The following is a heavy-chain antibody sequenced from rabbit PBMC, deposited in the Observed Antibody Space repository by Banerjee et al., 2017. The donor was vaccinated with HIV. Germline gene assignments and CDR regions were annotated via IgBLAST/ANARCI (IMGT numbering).Heavy chain of an antibody. CDR1: GFSFSNNYY. D-gene: IGHD4-1*01. CDR2: IHAGSSGNT. J-gene: IGHJ4*01. CDR3: ARWVTGSDASFNL. Sequence: QSLEESGGDLVKPEGSLTLTCTASGFSFSNNYYMCWVRQAPGKGLEWIACIHAGSSGNTYYASWAKGRFTISKTSSTTVTLQMTSLTAADTATYFCARWVTGSDASFNLWGPGTLVTVS. V-gene: IGHV1S40*01.